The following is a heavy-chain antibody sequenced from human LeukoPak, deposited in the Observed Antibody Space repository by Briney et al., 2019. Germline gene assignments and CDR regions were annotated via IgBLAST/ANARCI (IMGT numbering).Heavy chain of an antibody. J-gene: IGHJ4*02. CDR1: GDSVSSNSAA. CDR2: AYYRSKWYN. CDR3: ARGAYGVGSLFVN. V-gene: IGHV6-1*01. Sequence: PSQTLSLTCGISGDSVSSNSAAWNWIRQSPSRGLEWLGRAYYRSKWYNDCAVSVKSRITINPDTSKNQFSLHLSSVTPEDTAVYYCARGAYGVGSLFVNWGQGTLVTVSS. D-gene: IGHD3-10*01.